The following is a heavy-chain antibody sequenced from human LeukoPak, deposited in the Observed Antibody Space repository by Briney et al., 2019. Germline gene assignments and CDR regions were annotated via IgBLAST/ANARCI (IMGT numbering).Heavy chain of an antibody. CDR2: IKSDGSIT. D-gene: IGHD6-13*01. J-gene: IGHJ4*02. Sequence: GGSLRLSCAASGFTFSSYWMHWVRHAPGKGLVWVSRIKSDGSITTYTDSVKGRFTISRDNAKNTVSLQMNSLRAEDTAVYFCASEYRSSWSYYFDYWGQGALVTVSS. CDR1: GFTFSSYW. CDR3: ASEYRSSWSYYFDY. V-gene: IGHV3-74*01.